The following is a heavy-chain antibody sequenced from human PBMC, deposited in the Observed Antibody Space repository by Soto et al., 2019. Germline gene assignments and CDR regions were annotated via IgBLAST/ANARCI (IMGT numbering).Heavy chain of an antibody. V-gene: IGHV4-39*01. J-gene: IGHJ6*02. Sequence: QLQLQESGPGLVKPSETLSLTCTVSGGSISSSSYYWGWIRQPPGKGLEWIGSIYYSGSTYYNPSLKSRVTISVDTSKNQFSLKLSSVTAADTAVYYCASPSMVRGGIPLYYYGMDVWGQGTTVTVSS. CDR2: IYYSGST. CDR3: ASPSMVRGGIPLYYYGMDV. CDR1: GGSISSSSYY. D-gene: IGHD3-10*01.